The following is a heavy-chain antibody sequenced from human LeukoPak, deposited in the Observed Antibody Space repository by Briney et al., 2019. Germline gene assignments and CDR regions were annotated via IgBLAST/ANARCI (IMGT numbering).Heavy chain of an antibody. CDR3: ARARYLIQLWSYYFDY. CDR2: IYHSGST. D-gene: IGHD5-18*01. V-gene: IGHV4-38-2*02. CDR1: GYSISSGYY. J-gene: IGHJ4*02. Sequence: SETLSLTCTVSGYSISSGYYWGWIRQPPGKGLEWIGSIYHSGSTYYNPSLKSRVTISVDTSKNQFSLKLSSVTAADTAVYYCARARYLIQLWSYYFDYWGQGTLVTVSS.